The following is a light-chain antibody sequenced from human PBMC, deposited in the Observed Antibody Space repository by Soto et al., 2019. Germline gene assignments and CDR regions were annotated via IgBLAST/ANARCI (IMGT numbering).Light chain of an antibody. CDR1: ISNIGNNY. CDR3: AAWDDNLSGPL. Sequence: QSVLTQPPSASATPGQRVTISCSGSISNIGNNYIYWYHQLPGTAPKLLIYRNDQRASGVPDRFSGSKSDTSGSLAISGLRSDDEGIYYCAAWDDNLSGPLFGGGTKLTVL. J-gene: IGLJ3*02. CDR2: RND. V-gene: IGLV1-47*01.